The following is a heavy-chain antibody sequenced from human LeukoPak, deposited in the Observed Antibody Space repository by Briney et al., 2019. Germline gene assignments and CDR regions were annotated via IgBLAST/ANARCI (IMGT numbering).Heavy chain of an antibody. V-gene: IGHV1-18*01. D-gene: IGHD3-10*01. Sequence: GESLKISCMASGYTFTSYGISWVRQAPGQGLEWMGWISAYNGNTNYAQKLQGRVTMTTDTFTSTAYMELRSLTSDDTAVYYFARALIWFGELPGDYWGQGTLVTVSS. J-gene: IGHJ4*02. CDR1: GYTFTSYG. CDR2: ISAYNGNT. CDR3: ARALIWFGELPGDY.